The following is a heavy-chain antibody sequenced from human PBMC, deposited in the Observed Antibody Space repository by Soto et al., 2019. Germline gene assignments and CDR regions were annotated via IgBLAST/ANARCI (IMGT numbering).Heavy chain of an antibody. D-gene: IGHD4-17*01. J-gene: IGHJ4*02. CDR3: ASAKIGDYFQVY. V-gene: IGHV3-74*01. CDR1: GFTFSGYW. CDR2: INSDGSTT. Sequence: GGSQRLTCGVSGFTFSGYWMHWVRQAPGKGLVWVSRINSDGSTTSYADSVKGRFTISRDNAKNTLYLQMDSLRAEDTAVYFCASAKIGDYFQVYWGQGTLVTVSS.